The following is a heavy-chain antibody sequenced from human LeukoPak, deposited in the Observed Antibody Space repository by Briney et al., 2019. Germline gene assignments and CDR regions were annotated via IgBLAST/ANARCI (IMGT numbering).Heavy chain of an antibody. Sequence: ASVKVSCKASGYTFTTYYIHWVRQAPGQGLEWMGWINPNSGDTNYAQKFQGRVTMTRDTSISTAYVELSRLRSDDTAVYYCARGVMLAARGTFDIWGQGTMVTVSS. CDR2: INPNSGDT. CDR1: GYTFTTYY. D-gene: IGHD3-16*01. J-gene: IGHJ3*02. CDR3: ARGVMLAARGTFDI. V-gene: IGHV1-2*02.